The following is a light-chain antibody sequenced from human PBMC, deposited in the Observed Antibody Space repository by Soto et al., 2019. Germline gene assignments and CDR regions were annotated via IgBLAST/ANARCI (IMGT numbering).Light chain of an antibody. J-gene: IGKJ4*01. V-gene: IGKV3-15*01. CDR2: GAS. CDR1: QRGSSN. CDR3: QQYNDWPRT. Sequence: ERVMTQSPATLSVSPGERATLSCRASQRGSSNLAWYQQKPGQAPWLLIYGASTRATGIPARFSGSGSGTEFTLTISSLQSEDFAVYYCQQYNDWPRTFGGGTKVEIK.